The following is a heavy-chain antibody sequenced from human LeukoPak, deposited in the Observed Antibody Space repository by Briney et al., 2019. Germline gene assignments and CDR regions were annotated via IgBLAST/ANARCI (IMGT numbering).Heavy chain of an antibody. J-gene: IGHJ4*02. CDR3: ARGPLCSGGSCYKAIDY. D-gene: IGHD2-15*01. CDR2: INHSGST. Sequence: SETLSLTCAVYGGSFSGYYWSWIRQPPGKGLEWIGEINHSGSTNYNPSLKRRVTISVDTSKNQFSLKLSSVTAADTAVYYCARGPLCSGGSCYKAIDYWGQGTLVTVSS. CDR1: GGSFSGYY. V-gene: IGHV4-34*01.